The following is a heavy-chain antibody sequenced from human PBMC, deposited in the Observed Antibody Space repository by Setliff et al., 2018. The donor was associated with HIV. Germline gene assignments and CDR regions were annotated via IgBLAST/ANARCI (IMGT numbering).Heavy chain of an antibody. V-gene: IGHV4-61*02. CDR1: GGSISSGGYF. J-gene: IGHJ4*02. D-gene: IGHD5-18*01. CDR2: IYTSGSS. Sequence: PSETLSLTCTVSGGSISSGGYFWSWIRQPAGKGLEWIGRIYTSGSSNYNPSLKSRVTISVDTPKNQFSLRLSSVTAADTAVYYCARGQLWSPYYFDYWGQGTLVTVSS. CDR3: ARGQLWSPYYFDY.